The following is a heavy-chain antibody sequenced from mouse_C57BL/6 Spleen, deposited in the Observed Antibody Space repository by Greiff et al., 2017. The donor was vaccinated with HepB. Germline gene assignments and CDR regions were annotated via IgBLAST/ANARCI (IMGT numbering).Heavy chain of an antibody. CDR1: GFTFSDYG. CDR2: ISSGSSTI. CDR3: AREFIYDGYFGGYLDV. Sequence: EVQLVESGGGLVKPGGSLKLSCAASGFTFSDYGMHWVRQAPEKGLEWVAYISSGSSTIYYADTVKGRFTISRDNAKNTLFLQMTSLRSEDTAMYYCAREFIYDGYFGGYLDVWGTGTTVTVSS. V-gene: IGHV5-17*01. J-gene: IGHJ1*03. D-gene: IGHD2-3*01.